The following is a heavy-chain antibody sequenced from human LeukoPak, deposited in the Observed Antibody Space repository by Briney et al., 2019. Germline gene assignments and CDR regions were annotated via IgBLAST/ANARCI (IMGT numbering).Heavy chain of an antibody. Sequence: PSETLSLTCAVYGGSFSGYYWSWIRQPPGKGLEWIGEINHSGSTNYNPSLKSRVTISVDTSKNQFSLKLSSVTAADTAVYYCARYPHCSSTDCYVTWGQGTLVIVPA. J-gene: IGHJ4*02. CDR2: INHSGST. V-gene: IGHV4-34*01. D-gene: IGHD2-2*01. CDR1: GGSFSGYY. CDR3: ARYPHCSSTDCYVT.